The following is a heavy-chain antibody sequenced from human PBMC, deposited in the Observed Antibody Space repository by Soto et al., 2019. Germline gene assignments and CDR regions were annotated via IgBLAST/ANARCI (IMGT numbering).Heavy chain of an antibody. CDR1: GGTFSSYA. CDR3: ARDVAVAGTFDY. J-gene: IGHJ4*02. V-gene: IGHV1-69*13. CDR2: IIPIFGTA. Sequence: ASVKVSCKASGGTFSSYAISWVRQAPGQGLEWMGGIIPIFGTANYAQKFQGRVTITADESTSTAYMELSSLRSEDTAVYYCARDVAVAGTFDYWGQGTLVTVSS. D-gene: IGHD6-19*01.